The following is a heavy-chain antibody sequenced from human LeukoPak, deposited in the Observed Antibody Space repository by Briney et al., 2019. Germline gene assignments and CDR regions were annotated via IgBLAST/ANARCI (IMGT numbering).Heavy chain of an antibody. D-gene: IGHD3-22*01. J-gene: IGHJ4*02. CDR3: YFYDTSGYYYGDFDY. CDR1: GFAFSDYY. Sequence: GGSLRLSCAASGFAFSDYYMSWIRQAPGKGPEWISYISSNSGTIYYADSVKGRFTISRDNAKNSLFLLMNSLRAEDTAVYYCYFYDTSGYYYGDFDYWGQGTLVTVSS. V-gene: IGHV3-11*01. CDR2: ISSNSGTI.